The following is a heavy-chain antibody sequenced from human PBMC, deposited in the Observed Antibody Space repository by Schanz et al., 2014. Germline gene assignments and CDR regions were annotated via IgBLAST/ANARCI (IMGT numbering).Heavy chain of an antibody. J-gene: IGHJ4*02. CDR1: GFTFSNCG. CDR3: AKDGRLPYYGTGSDFDY. V-gene: IGHV3-23*04. Sequence: VQLVESGGDLVKPGGSLRLSCEASGFTFSNCGMSWVRQAPGKGLEWVSRMIGSGSSVFYADSVKGRFTISRDNLKNTVYLQMNSLRAGDTAVYYCAKDGRLPYYGTGSDFDYWGQGTLVAVSS. D-gene: IGHD3-22*01. CDR2: MIGSGSSV.